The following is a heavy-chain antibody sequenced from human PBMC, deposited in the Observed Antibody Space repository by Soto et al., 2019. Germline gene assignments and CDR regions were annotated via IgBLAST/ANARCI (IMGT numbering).Heavy chain of an antibody. D-gene: IGHD6-13*01. V-gene: IGHV4-59*01. CDR2: IYYSGST. CDR3: ARVGRIVGYSSSWYYFDY. CDR1: GGSISSYY. J-gene: IGHJ4*02. Sequence: PSETLSLTCTVSGGSISSYYLSWIRQPPGKGLEWIGYIYYSGSTNYNPSLKSRVTISVDTSKNQFSLKLSSVTAADTAVYYCARVGRIVGYSSSWYYFDYWGQGTLVTVSS.